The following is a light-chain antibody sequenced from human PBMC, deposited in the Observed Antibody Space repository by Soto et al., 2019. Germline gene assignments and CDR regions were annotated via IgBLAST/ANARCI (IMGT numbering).Light chain of an antibody. V-gene: IGLV2-23*01. J-gene: IGLJ1*01. Sequence: QSALTQPASVSGSPGQSIPISCTGTSSDVGSYNLVSWYQQHPGKAPKFMIYEGSKRPSGVSNRFSGSKSGNTASLTISGLQAEDEADYYCCSYAGSSTFVCGTGTKLTVL. CDR3: CSYAGSSTFV. CDR2: EGS. CDR1: SSDVGSYNL.